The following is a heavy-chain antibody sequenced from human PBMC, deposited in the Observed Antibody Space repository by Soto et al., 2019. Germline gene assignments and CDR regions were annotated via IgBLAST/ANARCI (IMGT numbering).Heavy chain of an antibody. D-gene: IGHD3-16*02. CDR1: GGSISSGDYY. V-gene: IGHV4-30-4*01. CDR3: ARSPYDYVWGSYRTSLGNWLDP. CDR2: IYYSGST. J-gene: IGHJ5*02. Sequence: SETLSLTCTVSGGSISSGDYYWSWIRQPPGKGLEWIGFIYYSGSTYYNPSLKSRVTISVDTSKNQFSLKLSSVTAADTAVYYCARSPYDYVWGSYRTSLGNWLDPWGQGTLVTVSS.